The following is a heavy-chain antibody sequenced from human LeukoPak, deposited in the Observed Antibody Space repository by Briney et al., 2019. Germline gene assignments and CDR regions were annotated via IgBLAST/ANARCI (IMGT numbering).Heavy chain of an antibody. D-gene: IGHD2-8*01. CDR1: GYTFTGYY. CDR3: ARAVFPVVLGVFDI. CDR2: INPNSGGT. V-gene: IGHV1-2*02. J-gene: IGHJ3*02. Sequence: GASVKVSCKASGYTFTGYYMHWVRQAPGQGLEWMGWINPNSGGTNYAQKFQGRVTMTRDTSISTAYMELSRLRSDDTAVYYCARAVFPVVLGVFDIWGQGTMVTVSS.